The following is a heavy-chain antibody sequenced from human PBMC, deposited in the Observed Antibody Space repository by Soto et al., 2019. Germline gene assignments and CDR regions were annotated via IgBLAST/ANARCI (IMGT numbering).Heavy chain of an antibody. Sequence: QVQLVQSGAEVKKPGASVKVSCKASGYTFTSYGISWVRQAPGQGLEWMGWISAYNGNTNYAQQLQGRVTMTTNTSTSTAYMELRSLRSDDTAVYYCARVITMVRGVITQNWFDPWGQGTLVTVSS. CDR2: ISAYNGNT. J-gene: IGHJ5*02. D-gene: IGHD3-10*01. V-gene: IGHV1-18*01. CDR1: GYTFTSYG. CDR3: ARVITMVRGVITQNWFDP.